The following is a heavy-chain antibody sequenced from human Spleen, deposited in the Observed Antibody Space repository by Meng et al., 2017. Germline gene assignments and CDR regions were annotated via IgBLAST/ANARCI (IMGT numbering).Heavy chain of an antibody. D-gene: IGHD4-17*01. V-gene: IGHV4-39*07. J-gene: IGHJ4*02. Sequence: SETLSLTCTVSGGSISSGSYYWSWIRQPPGKGLEWIGSIYHSGSTYYNPSLKSRVTISVDTSKNQFSLKLSSVTAADTAVYYCARVYGDSEYYFDYWGQGTLVTVSS. CDR3: ARVYGDSEYYFDY. CDR1: GGSISSGSYY. CDR2: IYHSGST.